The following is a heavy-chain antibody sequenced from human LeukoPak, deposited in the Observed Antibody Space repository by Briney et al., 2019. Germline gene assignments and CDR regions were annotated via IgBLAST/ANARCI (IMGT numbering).Heavy chain of an antibody. V-gene: IGHV3-23*01. D-gene: IGHD1-7*01. CDR2: ISGGGGIT. J-gene: IGHJ4*02. CDR3: AKADNWNLPLDY. CDR1: GFTFSTCA. Sequence: GGSLRLSCAASGFTFSTCAMTWVRQAPGKGLEWVSGISGGGGITNYADSVKGRFTISRDNSKSTLYLQMISLRAEDTAVYYCAKADNWNLPLDYWGQGTLVTVSS.